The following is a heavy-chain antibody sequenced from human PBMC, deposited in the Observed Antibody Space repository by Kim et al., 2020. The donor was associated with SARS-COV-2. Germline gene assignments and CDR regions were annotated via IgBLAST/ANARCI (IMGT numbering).Heavy chain of an antibody. D-gene: IGHD3-3*01. CDR2: ISSSGSTI. J-gene: IGHJ6*02. Sequence: GGSLRLSCAASGFTFSDYYMSWIRQAPGKGLEWVSYISSSGSTIYYADSVKGRFTISRDNAKNSLYLQMNSLRAEDTAVYYCAREQDRGSYDFLSGYYWYFYGMDVWGQGTTVTVSS. CDR3: AREQDRGSYDFLSGYYWYFYGMDV. V-gene: IGHV3-11*01. CDR1: GFTFSDYY.